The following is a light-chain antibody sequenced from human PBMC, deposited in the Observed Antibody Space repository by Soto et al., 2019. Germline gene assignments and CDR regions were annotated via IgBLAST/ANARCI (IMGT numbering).Light chain of an antibody. CDR3: QQYNSYWT. J-gene: IGKJ1*01. V-gene: IGKV1-5*03. CDR1: QSISSW. Sequence: DIQMTQSPSTLSASVGDRVTITCRASQSISSWLAWYQQKPGKAPKLLIYKASSLESGVPSRFSVRGSGTEFTLTISSLQPDDFATYYCQQYNSYWTFGQGTKVEIK. CDR2: KAS.